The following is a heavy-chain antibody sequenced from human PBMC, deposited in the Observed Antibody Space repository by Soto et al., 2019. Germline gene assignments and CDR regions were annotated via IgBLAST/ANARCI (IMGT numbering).Heavy chain of an antibody. D-gene: IGHD3-22*01. CDR3: ARIKDYYDSSGYYYFDY. J-gene: IGHJ4*02. Sequence: QVQLVQSGAEVKKPGASVKVSCKASGYTFTSYYMHWVRQAPGQGLEWMGIINPSGGSTSYAQKFQGRVTMTRDTFTSTVYRELSSLRSEDTAVYYCARIKDYYDSSGYYYFDYWGQGTLVTVSS. CDR2: INPSGGST. CDR1: GYTFTSYY. V-gene: IGHV1-46*01.